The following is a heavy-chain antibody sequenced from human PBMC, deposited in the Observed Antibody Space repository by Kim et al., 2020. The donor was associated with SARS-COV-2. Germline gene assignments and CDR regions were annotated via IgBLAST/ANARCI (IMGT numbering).Heavy chain of an antibody. Sequence: SVKVSCKASGGTFSSYAISWVRQAPGQGLEWMGGIIPIFGTANYAQKFQGRVTITADESTSTAYMELSSLRSEDTAVYYCASPSVQAAPQDYFDYWGQGTLVTVSS. CDR3: ASPSVQAAPQDYFDY. V-gene: IGHV1-69*13. CDR1: GGTFSSYA. D-gene: IGHD6-6*01. CDR2: IIPIFGTA. J-gene: IGHJ4*02.